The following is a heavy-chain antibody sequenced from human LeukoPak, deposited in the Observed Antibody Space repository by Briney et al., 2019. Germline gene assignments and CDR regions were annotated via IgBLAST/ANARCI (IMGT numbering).Heavy chain of an antibody. Sequence: SETLSLTCTVSGGSISSYYWSWIRQPPGKGLEWIGHIYYSGSTNYNPSLKSRVTISVDTSKNQFSLKLSSVTAADTAVYYCARDGFWGHAFDIWGQGTMVTVSS. J-gene: IGHJ3*02. CDR1: GGSISSYY. CDR3: ARDGFWGHAFDI. D-gene: IGHD7-27*01. V-gene: IGHV4-59*01. CDR2: IYYSGST.